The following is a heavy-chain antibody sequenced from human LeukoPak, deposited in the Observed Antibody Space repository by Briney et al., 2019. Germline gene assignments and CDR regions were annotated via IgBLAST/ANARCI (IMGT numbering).Heavy chain of an antibody. V-gene: IGHV3-74*01. CDR2: INSDGSST. CDR3: ARDPHIVVVTSVSGNAFDI. J-gene: IGHJ3*02. CDR1: GFTFSSYW. Sequence: GGSLRLSCAASGFTFSSYWMHWVRQAPGKGLVWVSRINSDGSSTSYADSVKGRFTISRDNAKNTLYLQMNSLRAEDTAVYYCARDPHIVVVTSVSGNAFDIWGQGTMVTVSS. D-gene: IGHD2-21*02.